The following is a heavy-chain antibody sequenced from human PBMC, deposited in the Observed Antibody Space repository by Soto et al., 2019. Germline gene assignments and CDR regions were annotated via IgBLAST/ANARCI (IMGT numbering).Heavy chain of an antibody. CDR1: GFTFSSYA. V-gene: IGHV3-23*01. CDR2: ISGSGGST. D-gene: IGHD6-19*01. J-gene: IGHJ5*02. CDR3: AKDWGHLQWLVQGHYNWFDP. Sequence: VGSLRLSCAASGFTFSSYAMSWVRQAPGKGLEWVSAISGSGGSTYYADSVKGRSTISRDNSKNTLYLQMNSLRAEDTAVYYCAKDWGHLQWLVQGHYNWFDPWGQGTLVTVSS.